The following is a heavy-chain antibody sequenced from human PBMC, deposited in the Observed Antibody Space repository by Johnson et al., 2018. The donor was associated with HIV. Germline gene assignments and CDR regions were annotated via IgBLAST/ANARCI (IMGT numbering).Heavy chain of an antibody. CDR1: AFTVSSNY. CDR3: ARDWVIGDAFDI. D-gene: IGHD2-21*01. CDR2: ISSSGNPI. V-gene: IGHV3-11*04. J-gene: IGHJ3*02. Sequence: QVQLVESGGGLVQPGGSLRLSCVATAFTVSSNYMSWIRQAPGKGLEWVSYISSSGNPIYYADSVKGRFTISRDNAKNSLYLQMNSLRAEDTAVYYCARDWVIGDAFDIWGQGTKVTVSS.